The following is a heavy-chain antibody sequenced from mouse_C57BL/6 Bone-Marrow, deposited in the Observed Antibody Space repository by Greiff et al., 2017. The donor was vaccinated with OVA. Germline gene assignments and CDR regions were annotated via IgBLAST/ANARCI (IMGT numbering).Heavy chain of an antibody. CDR3: ARHGSSFWYFDV. D-gene: IGHD1-1*01. CDR2: IWSGGST. J-gene: IGHJ1*03. CDR1: GFSLTSYG. Sequence: VQLQESGPGLVQPSQSLSITCTVSGFSLTSYGVHWVRQSPGKGLEWLGVIWSGGSTDYNAAFISRLSISKDNSKSQVFFKMNSLQADDTAIYYCARHGSSFWYFDVWGTGTTVTVSS. V-gene: IGHV2-2*01.